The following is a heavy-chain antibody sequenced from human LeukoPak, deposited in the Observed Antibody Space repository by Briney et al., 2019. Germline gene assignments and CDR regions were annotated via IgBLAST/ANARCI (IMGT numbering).Heavy chain of an antibody. CDR2: IYHSGST. CDR1: GGPISSGGYS. CDR3: ARSPSARPLDY. J-gene: IGHJ4*02. D-gene: IGHD6-6*01. Sequence: PSETLSLTCAVSGGPISSGGYSWSWIRQPPGKGLEWIGYIYHSGSTYYNPSLKSRVTISVDRSKNQFSLKLSSVTAADTAVYYCARSPSARPLDYWGQGTLVTVSS. V-gene: IGHV4-30-2*02.